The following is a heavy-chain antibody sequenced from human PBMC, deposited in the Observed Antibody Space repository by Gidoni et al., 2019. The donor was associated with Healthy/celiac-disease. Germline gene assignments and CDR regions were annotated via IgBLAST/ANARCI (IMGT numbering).Heavy chain of an antibody. J-gene: IGHJ4*02. CDR3: ARGYCSSTSCYIGGTTFDY. Sequence: QVQLQESGPGLVKPSQTLSLTCTVSGGSISSGGYYWSWIRQHPGKGLEWIGYIYYSGSTYYNPSLKSRVTISVDTSKNQFSLKLSSVTAADTAVYYCARGYCSSTSCYIGGTTFDYWGQGTLVTVSS. CDR2: IYYSGST. CDR1: GGSISSGGYY. V-gene: IGHV4-31*03. D-gene: IGHD2-2*02.